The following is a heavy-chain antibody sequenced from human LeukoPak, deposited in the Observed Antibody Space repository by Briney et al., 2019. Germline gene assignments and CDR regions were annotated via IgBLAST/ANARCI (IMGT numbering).Heavy chain of an antibody. CDR2: ISYDGSNK. CDR1: GFTFSSYG. Sequence: GGSLRLSCAASGFTFSSYGMHWVSQAPGKGLEWVAVISYDGSNKYYADSVKGRFTISRDNSKNTLYLQMNSLRAEDTAVYYCAKDLGDIVVVVAATLDYWGQGTLVTVSS. CDR3: AKDLGDIVVVVAATLDY. D-gene: IGHD2-15*01. J-gene: IGHJ4*02. V-gene: IGHV3-30*18.